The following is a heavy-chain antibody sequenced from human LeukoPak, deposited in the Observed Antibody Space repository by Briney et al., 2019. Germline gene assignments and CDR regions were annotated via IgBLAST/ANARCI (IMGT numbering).Heavy chain of an antibody. CDR2: IIPIFGTA. J-gene: IGHJ5*02. V-gene: IGHV1-69*13. CDR3: ARDPREYQLLSRFDP. CDR1: GGTFSSYA. D-gene: IGHD2-2*01. Sequence: SVKVSCKASGGTFSSYAISWVRQAPGQGLEWMGGIIPIFGTANYAQKFQGRVTIIADESTSTAYMELSSLRSEDTAVYYCARDPREYQLLSRFDPWGQGTLVTVSS.